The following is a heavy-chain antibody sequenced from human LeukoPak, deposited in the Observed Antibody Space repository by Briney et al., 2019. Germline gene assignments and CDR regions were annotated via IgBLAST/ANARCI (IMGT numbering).Heavy chain of an antibody. CDR3: AKAASGNWNDVSDY. CDR2: ISGRGVST. V-gene: IGHV3-23*01. CDR1: GFTFSTYA. D-gene: IGHD1-20*01. J-gene: IGHJ4*02. Sequence: GGSLRLSCAASGFTFSTYAMSWVRQAPGKGREWVSAISGRGVSTSYADSVRGRFTISRDNSKNTLYLQMNSLRAEDTAVYYCAKAASGNWNDVSDYWGQGTLVTVSS.